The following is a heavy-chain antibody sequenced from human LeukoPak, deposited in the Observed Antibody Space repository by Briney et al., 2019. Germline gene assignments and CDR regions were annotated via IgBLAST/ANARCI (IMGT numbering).Heavy chain of an antibody. CDR2: ISAYNGNT. D-gene: IGHD3-16*01. J-gene: IGHJ4*02. CDR1: GYTFTSYG. CDR3: ASSRAGGYFDY. V-gene: IGHV1-18*04. Sequence: ASVKVSCKASGYTFTSYGLSWVRQAPGQGLEWMGWISAYNGNTNYAQKLQGRVTMTTDTSTSTAYMELRSLRSDDTAVYYCASSRAGGYFDYWGQGTLVTVSS.